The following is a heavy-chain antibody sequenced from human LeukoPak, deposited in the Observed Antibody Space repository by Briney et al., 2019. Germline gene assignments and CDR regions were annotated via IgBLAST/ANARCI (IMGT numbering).Heavy chain of an antibody. CDR3: AREMDIAMVFDY. V-gene: IGHV3-53*01. J-gene: IGHJ4*02. Sequence: GGSLRLSCAASGFTVSSNDMSWVRQAPGRGLEWVSLIYSGGSAYYADSVKGRFTISRDNSKNTLYLQMNSLRAEDTALYFCAREMDIAMVFDYWGQGTMVTVSS. CDR2: IYSGGSA. D-gene: IGHD5-18*01. CDR1: GFTVSSND.